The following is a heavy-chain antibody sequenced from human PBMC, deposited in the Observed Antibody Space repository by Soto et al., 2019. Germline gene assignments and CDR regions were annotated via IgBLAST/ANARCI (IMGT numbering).Heavy chain of an antibody. D-gene: IGHD4-4*01. V-gene: IGHV3-43D*04. J-gene: IGHJ6*02. CDR2: ISWDGGST. Sequence: GWSLRLSCASSGFTFDDYAMHWVRQAPGKGLEWVSLISWDGGSTYYADSVKGRFTISRDNSKNSLYLQMNSLRAEDTALYYCAKDRGKTVTTYGMDVWGQGTTVTVSS. CDR1: GFTFDDYA. CDR3: AKDRGKTVTTYGMDV.